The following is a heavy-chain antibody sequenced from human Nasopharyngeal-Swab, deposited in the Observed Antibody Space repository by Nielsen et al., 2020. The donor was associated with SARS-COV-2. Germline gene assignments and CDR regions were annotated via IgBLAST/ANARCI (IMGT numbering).Heavy chain of an antibody. J-gene: IGHJ4*02. D-gene: IGHD1-26*01. Sequence: GGSLRLSCAASGFTFSGSAMHWVRQAPGKGLEWVSAISGSGGSTYYADSVKGRFTISRDNSKNTLYLQMNSLRAEDTAVYYCAKGSRGRELFPGIFDYWGQGTLVTVSS. CDR2: ISGSGGST. V-gene: IGHV3-23*01. CDR3: AKGSRGRELFPGIFDY. CDR1: GFTFSGSA.